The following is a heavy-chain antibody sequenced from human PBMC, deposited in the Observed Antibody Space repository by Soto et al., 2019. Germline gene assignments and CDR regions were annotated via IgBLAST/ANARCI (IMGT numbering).Heavy chain of an antibody. D-gene: IGHD3-22*01. Sequence: GASVKVSCKASGYTFTSYYMHWVRQAPGQGLEWMGIINPSGGSTSYAQKFQGRVTMTRDTSTSTVYMELSSLRSEDTAVYYCAGPNYYDSSGYYWAFDYWGQGTMVTVYS. V-gene: IGHV1-46*01. CDR3: AGPNYYDSSGYYWAFDY. CDR1: GYTFTSYY. J-gene: IGHJ4*02. CDR2: INPSGGST.